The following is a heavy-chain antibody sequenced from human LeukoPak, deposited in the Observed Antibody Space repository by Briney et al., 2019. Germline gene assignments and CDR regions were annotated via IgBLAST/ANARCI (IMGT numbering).Heavy chain of an antibody. D-gene: IGHD3-10*01. CDR1: GGSFNGYY. J-gene: IGHJ5*02. CDR3: ARGPGSGSYFAWFDP. V-gene: IGHV4-34*01. Sequence: PSETLSLTXAVYGGSFNGYYWSWIRQPPGKGLEWIGEINHSGSTNYNPSLKSRVTMSVDTSKNQVSLKLSSVTAADTAVYYCARGPGSGSYFAWFDPWGQGTRVTVSS. CDR2: INHSGST.